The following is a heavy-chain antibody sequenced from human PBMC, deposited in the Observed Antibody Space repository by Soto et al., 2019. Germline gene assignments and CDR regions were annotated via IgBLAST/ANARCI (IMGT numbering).Heavy chain of an antibody. J-gene: IGHJ4*02. CDR1: GFTFSGSA. CDR3: TRHPPIITGTTR. Sequence: EVQLVESGGGLVQPGGSLKLSCAASGFTFSGSAMHWVRQASGKGLEWVGRIRSKANSYATAYAASVKGRFTISRDDSKNTAYLQMNSLKTEDTAVYYCTRHPPIITGTTRWGQGTLVTVSS. D-gene: IGHD1-20*01. V-gene: IGHV3-73*01. CDR2: IRSKANSYAT.